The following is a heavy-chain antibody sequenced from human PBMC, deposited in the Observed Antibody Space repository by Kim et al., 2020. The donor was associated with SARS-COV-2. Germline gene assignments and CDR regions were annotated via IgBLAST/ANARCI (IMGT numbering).Heavy chain of an antibody. J-gene: IGHJ6*03. D-gene: IGHD1-20*01. CDR3: ARDLGDNWNYYYYYMDV. CDR2: IIPIFGIA. V-gene: IGHV1-69*04. CDR1: GGTFSSYA. Sequence: SVKVSCKASGGTFSSYAISWVRQAPGQGLEWMGRIIPIFGIANYAQKFQGRVTITADKSTSTAYMELSSLRSEDTAVYYCARDLGDNWNYYYYYMDVWGKGTTVTVSS.